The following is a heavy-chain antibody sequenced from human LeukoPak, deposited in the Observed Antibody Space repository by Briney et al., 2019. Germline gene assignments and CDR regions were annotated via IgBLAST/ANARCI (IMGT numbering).Heavy chain of an antibody. J-gene: IGHJ6*03. CDR3: ARDIDGSPGYYYMDV. CDR2: IYTSGST. D-gene: IGHD1-26*01. CDR1: GGSISSGSDY. V-gene: IGHV4-61*02. Sequence: SETLSLTCTVSGGSISSGSDYWSCIRQPAGKGLEWIGRIYTSGSTNFNPSLKSRVTISVDKSKNQFSLKLSSLTAADTAVYYCARDIDGSPGYYYMDVWGKGTTVTISS.